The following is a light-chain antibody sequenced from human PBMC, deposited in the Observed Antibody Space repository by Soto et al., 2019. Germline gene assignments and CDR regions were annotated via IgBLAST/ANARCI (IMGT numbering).Light chain of an antibody. CDR2: GES. Sequence: EVVLTQSPVTLSFSPGERATLPCRASQSVTSNLAWYQQKPGQAPRILMSGESSRASGVPVRLSGSGSGTDLTLTISRLEPEDFALYYCQKYGGSPITFGLGTRLEIK. V-gene: IGKV3-20*01. CDR1: QSVTSN. CDR3: QKYGGSPIT. J-gene: IGKJ5*01.